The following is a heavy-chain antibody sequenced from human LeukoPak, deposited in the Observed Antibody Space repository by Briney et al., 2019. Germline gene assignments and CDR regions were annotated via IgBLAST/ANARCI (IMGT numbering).Heavy chain of an antibody. V-gene: IGHV4-30-4*01. Sequence: SQTLSLTCTVSGGSISSGDYYWSWIRQPPGKGLEWIGYIYYSGSTYYNPSLKSRVTITVDTSKNQFSLKLSSVTAADTAVYYCAREDPYSYGPNFGFDYWGQGTLVTVSS. CDR3: AREDPYSYGPNFGFDY. D-gene: IGHD5-18*01. CDR2: IYYSGST. J-gene: IGHJ4*02. CDR1: GGSISSGDYY.